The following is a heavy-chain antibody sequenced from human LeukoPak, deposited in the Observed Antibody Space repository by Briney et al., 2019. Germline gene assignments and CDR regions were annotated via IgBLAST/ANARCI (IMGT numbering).Heavy chain of an antibody. J-gene: IGHJ4*02. V-gene: IGHV4-38-2*02. D-gene: IGHD1-26*01. Sequence: SETLSLTCTVSGYSISSGYYWGWIRQPPGRGLKWIASIYYRGSTHYNPSLASLKSRVTISGDTSKNQFSLKLSSVTAADTAVYYCARYREVGATVDYWGQGTLVTVSS. CDR3: ARYREVGATVDY. CDR2: IYYRGST. CDR1: GYSISSGYY.